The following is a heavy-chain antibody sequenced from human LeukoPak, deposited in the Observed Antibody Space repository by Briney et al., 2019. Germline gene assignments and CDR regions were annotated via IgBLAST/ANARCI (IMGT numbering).Heavy chain of an antibody. CDR3: ARRRSVLRYFDWLLNGSFDY. CDR2: IRTSGNS. Sequence: SETLSLTCTVSGYSINNGYYWGWIRQPAGKGLEWIGRIRTSGNSNYNPSLASRVTMSVDTSKKQVSLKLSSVTAADTAVYYCARRRSVLRYFDWLLNGSFDYWGQGTLVTVSS. D-gene: IGHD3-9*01. CDR1: GYSINNGYY. V-gene: IGHV4-4*07. J-gene: IGHJ4*02.